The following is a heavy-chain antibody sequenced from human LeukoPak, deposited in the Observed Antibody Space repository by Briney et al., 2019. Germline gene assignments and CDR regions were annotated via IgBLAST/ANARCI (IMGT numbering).Heavy chain of an antibody. J-gene: IGHJ4*02. V-gene: IGHV3-11*01. CDR1: GFTFSDYY. CDR2: ISSSGSTI. Sequence: GGPLRLSCAASGFTFSDYYMSWIRQAPGKGLEWVSYISSSGSTIYYADSVKGRFTISRDNAKNSLYLQMNSLRAEDTAVYYCARDRLSDYADYWGQGTLVTVSS. CDR3: ARDRLSDYADY. D-gene: IGHD4-17*01.